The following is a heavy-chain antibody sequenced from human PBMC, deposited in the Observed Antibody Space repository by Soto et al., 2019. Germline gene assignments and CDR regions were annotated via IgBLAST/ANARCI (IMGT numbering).Heavy chain of an antibody. D-gene: IGHD1-1*01. CDR3: ARVSPTTSATIHY. CDR2: IYSDGSST. Sequence: GGSLRLSCAASGFTFSSYWMHWVRQAPGKGLVWVSRIYSDGSSTNYADSVKGRFTISRDNAKNTLYLQMNSLRAEDTAVYYCARVSPTTSATIHYWGQGTLVTVSS. CDR1: GFTFSSYW. V-gene: IGHV3-74*01. J-gene: IGHJ4*02.